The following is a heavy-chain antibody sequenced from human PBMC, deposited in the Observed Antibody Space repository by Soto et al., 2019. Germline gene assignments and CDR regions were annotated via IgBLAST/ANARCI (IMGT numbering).Heavy chain of an antibody. D-gene: IGHD1-26*01. J-gene: IGHJ6*02. CDR3: ARERDGGELSYYYYGMYV. CDR1: GYTFTSYY. V-gene: IGHV1-46*01. Sequence: ASVKVSCKASGYTFTSYYMHWVRQAPGQGLEWMGIINPSGGSTSYAQKFQGRVTMTRDTSTSTVYMELSSLISEDTAVYYCARERDGGELSYYYYGMYVWGQETTVTVSS. CDR2: INPSGGST.